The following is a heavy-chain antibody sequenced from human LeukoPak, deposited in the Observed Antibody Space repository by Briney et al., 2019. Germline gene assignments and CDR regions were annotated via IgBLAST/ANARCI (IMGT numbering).Heavy chain of an antibody. J-gene: IGHJ4*02. CDR2: INPDGSHT. CDR3: ARVFDMGTTAGDDFDF. V-gene: IGHV3-74*01. CDR1: GFTFSRYG. Sequence: GGSLRLSCAASGFTFSRYGMHWVRQAPGEGLVWVSRINPDGSHTTYADAVEGRFTISRDNAKNTVYLQMNSLRGEDTAVYYCARVFDMGTTAGDDFDFWGQGSLVSVS. D-gene: IGHD3-9*01.